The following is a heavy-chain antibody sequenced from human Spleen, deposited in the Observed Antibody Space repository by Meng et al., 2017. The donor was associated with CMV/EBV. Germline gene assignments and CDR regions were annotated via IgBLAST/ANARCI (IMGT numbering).Heavy chain of an antibody. Sequence: ASVKVSCKSFGYTFTTYYLRWVRQAPGHGLEWMGWINPNSGATNYAQKFQGRVTMTRDTSISTAYMELSRLRFDDTAVYYCARALVTMLVVGDWWGQGTLVTVSS. J-gene: IGHJ4*02. D-gene: IGHD3-22*01. CDR3: ARALVTMLVVGDW. V-gene: IGHV1-2*02. CDR2: INPNSGAT. CDR1: GYTFTTYY.